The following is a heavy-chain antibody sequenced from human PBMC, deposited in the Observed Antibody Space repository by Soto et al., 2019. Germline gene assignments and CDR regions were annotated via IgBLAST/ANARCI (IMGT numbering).Heavy chain of an antibody. CDR3: ARSSAGVFGIVIGGSNWLPP. CDR2: IIATCGTA. CDR1: GVTFSNYG. Sequence: ASVKVSCKTSGVTFSNYGFSWVRQARGQGLEWMGVIIATCGTADYPQKFQDRFTMTTDTSTSTVYMELRSLRSEDTAVYYCARSSAGVFGIVIGGSNWLPPGGQGSLVPVSS. D-gene: IGHD3-16*02. V-gene: IGHV1-69*05. J-gene: IGHJ5*02.